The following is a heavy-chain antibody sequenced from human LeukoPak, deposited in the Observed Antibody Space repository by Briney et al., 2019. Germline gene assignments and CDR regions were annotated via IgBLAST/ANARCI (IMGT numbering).Heavy chain of an antibody. CDR2: ISAYNGNT. V-gene: IGHV1-18*01. CDR3: ARESYYYDSSGSRYDAFDI. CDR1: GYTFTSYG. J-gene: IGHJ3*02. Sequence: ASVKVSCKASGYTFTSYGISWVLQAPGQGLEWMGWISAYNGNTNYAQKLQGRVTMTTDTSTSTAYMELRSLRSDDTAVYYCARESYYYDSSGSRYDAFDIWGQGTMVTVSS. D-gene: IGHD3-22*01.